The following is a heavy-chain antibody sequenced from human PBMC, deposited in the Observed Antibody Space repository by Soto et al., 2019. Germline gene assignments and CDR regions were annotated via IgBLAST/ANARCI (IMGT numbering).Heavy chain of an antibody. V-gene: IGHV3-33*01. CDR2: IWYDGSNK. J-gene: IGHJ2*01. Sequence: ESGGGVVQPGMSLRLSCAASGFTFTSYGMHWVRQAPGKGLEWVAVIWYDGSNKYYADAVNGRFTISRDDSKNTVFLQMNSLRAEDTAVYYCARDNNWYFDLWGRGTLVTVSS. CDR3: ARDNNWYFDL. CDR1: GFTFTSYG.